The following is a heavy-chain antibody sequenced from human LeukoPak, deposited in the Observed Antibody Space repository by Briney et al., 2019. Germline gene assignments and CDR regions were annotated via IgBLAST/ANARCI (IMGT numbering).Heavy chain of an antibody. CDR3: ARALASTVTTSGSYYGMDV. J-gene: IGHJ6*02. Sequence: GGSLRLSCAASGFTFSSYDMHWVRHATGKGLEWVSAIGTAGDTYYPGSVKGRFTISRENAKNSLYLQMNSLRAGDTAVYYCARALASTVTTSGSYYGMDVWGQGTTVTVSS. CDR1: GFTFSSYD. CDR2: IGTAGDT. V-gene: IGHV3-13*01. D-gene: IGHD4-11*01.